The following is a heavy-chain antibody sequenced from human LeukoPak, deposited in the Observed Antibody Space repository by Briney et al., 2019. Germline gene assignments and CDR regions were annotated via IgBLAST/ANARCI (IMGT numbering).Heavy chain of an antibody. CDR2: IKQDGSEK. D-gene: IGHD5-24*01. V-gene: IGHV3-7*01. Sequence: GGSLRLSCAASGSTFSNFWMSWVRQAPGKGMEWVANIKQDGSEKYYVDSVKGRFTISRDNAKKSLYLQMNSLRAEDTAVYYCARVEMATKYGGYSGVWGQGTTVTVSS. CDR1: GSTFSNFW. J-gene: IGHJ6*02. CDR3: ARVEMATKYGGYSGV.